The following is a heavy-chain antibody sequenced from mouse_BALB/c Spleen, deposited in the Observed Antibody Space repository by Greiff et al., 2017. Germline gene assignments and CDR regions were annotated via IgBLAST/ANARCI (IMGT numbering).Heavy chain of an antibody. D-gene: IGHD2-14*01. V-gene: IGHV1-4*02. J-gene: IGHJ3*01. CDR2: INPSSGYT. Sequence: QVQLKESAAELARPGASVKMSCKASGYTFTSYTMHWVKQRPGQGLEWIGYINPSSGYTEYNQKFKDKTTLTADKSSSTAYMQLSSLTSEDSAVYYCARSGYEAWFAYWGQGTLVTVSA. CDR1: GYTFTSYT. CDR3: ARSGYEAWFAY.